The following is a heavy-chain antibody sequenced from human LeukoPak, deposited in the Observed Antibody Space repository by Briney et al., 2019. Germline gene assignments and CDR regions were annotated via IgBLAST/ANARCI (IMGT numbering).Heavy chain of an antibody. J-gene: IGHJ3*02. D-gene: IGHD2-15*01. Sequence: PGGSLRLSCAASGFTFSSYRMNWVRQAPGKGLEWVSYISSSSSTIYYADSVKGRFTISRDNAKNSLYLQMNSLRAEDTAVYYCARGFAGSSPYAFDIWGQGTMVTVSS. V-gene: IGHV3-48*04. CDR1: GFTFSSYR. CDR2: ISSSSSTI. CDR3: ARGFAGSSPYAFDI.